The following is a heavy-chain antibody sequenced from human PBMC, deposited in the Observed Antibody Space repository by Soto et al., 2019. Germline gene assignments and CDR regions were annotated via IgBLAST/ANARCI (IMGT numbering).Heavy chain of an antibody. Sequence: PSETLSLTCTVSGGSISSYYWSWIRQPAGKGLEWIGRIYTSGSTNYNPSLKSRVTMSVDTSKNQFSLKLSSATAADTAVYYCARITTVFTIFGTGIIDYWGQGTLVTVSS. V-gene: IGHV4-4*07. CDR1: GGSISSYY. D-gene: IGHD3-3*01. CDR3: ARITTVFTIFGTGIIDY. J-gene: IGHJ4*02. CDR2: IYTSGST.